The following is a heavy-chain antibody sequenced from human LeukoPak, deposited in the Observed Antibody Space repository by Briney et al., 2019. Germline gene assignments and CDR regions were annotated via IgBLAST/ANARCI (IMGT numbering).Heavy chain of an antibody. CDR2: ISYDGSHK. V-gene: IGHV3-30*18. CDR3: AKDHRDYDSSGSFDY. Sequence: GRSLRLSCVASGFTFSSYGMHWVRQAPGKGLEWVAVISYDGSHKYYADSVKGRFTISRHNSKNTLYLQMNSLRAEDTAVYSCAKDHRDYDSSGSFDYWGQGTLVTVSS. CDR1: GFTFSSYG. J-gene: IGHJ4*02. D-gene: IGHD3-22*01.